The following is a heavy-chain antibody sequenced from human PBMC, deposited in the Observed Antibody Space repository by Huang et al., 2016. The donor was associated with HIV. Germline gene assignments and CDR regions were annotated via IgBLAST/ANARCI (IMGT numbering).Heavy chain of an antibody. V-gene: IGHV1-18*01. D-gene: IGHD5-18*01. CDR2: ISVYNGNT. CDR3: ARGGGIQLWLLGYYYMDV. CDR1: GYTFSSFG. J-gene: IGHJ6*03. Sequence: QVQLVQSGAEVKKPGASVTVSCKASGYTFSSFGISWVRQAPGQGLEWVGWISVYNGNTKFAQKFQGRLTMTTDTSTSTAYMELRSLRSDDTAVYYCARGGGIQLWLLGYYYMDVWGNGTTVTVSS.